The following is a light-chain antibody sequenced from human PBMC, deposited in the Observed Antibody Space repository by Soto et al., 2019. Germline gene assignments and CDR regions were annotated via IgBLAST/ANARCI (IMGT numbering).Light chain of an antibody. CDR3: QHLDTYWP. CDR1: HNIAKW. V-gene: IGKV1-5*01. CDR2: DAS. J-gene: IGKJ1*01. Sequence: IQMTQSPSTLSASVGDRVTITCRASHNIAKWLAWYQQKPGRAPRLLIYDASTLQTGVPSRFSGSGSGPEFTLTISGLRPDDFATYYCQHLDTYWPFGQGTKVEIK.